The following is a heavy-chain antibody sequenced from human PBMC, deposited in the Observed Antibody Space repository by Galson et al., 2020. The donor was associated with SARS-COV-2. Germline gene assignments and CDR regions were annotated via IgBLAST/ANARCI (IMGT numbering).Heavy chain of an antibody. J-gene: IGHJ4*02. CDR3: ARGDPFYFDY. CDR2: TYYRSKWYN. CDR1: GDSVSSNSAA. Sequence: SQTLSLTCVISGDSVSSNSAAWNWIRQSPSRGLEWLGRTYYRSKWYNDFAVSVESRVTINADTSENRFSLQLNSVTPEDTAVYYCARGDPFYFDYWGQGALVTVSS. V-gene: IGHV6-1*01.